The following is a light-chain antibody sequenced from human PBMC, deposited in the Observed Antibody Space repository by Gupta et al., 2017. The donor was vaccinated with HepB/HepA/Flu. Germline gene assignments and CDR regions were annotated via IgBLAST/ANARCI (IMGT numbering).Light chain of an antibody. V-gene: IGKV1-33*01. Sequence: NWYQQKPGKAPNLLMYDASTLKTGIPSRFSGSGSGTDFTLTINSLQPEDFATYFCQHYHSIPLTFGGGTKVQIK. CDR3: QHYHSIPLT. J-gene: IGKJ4*01. CDR2: DAS.